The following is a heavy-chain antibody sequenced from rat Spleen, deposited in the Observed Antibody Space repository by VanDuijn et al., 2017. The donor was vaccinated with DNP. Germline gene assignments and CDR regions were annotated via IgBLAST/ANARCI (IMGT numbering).Heavy chain of an antibody. CDR1: AYSITTNY. V-gene: IGHV3-1*01. D-gene: IGHD4-1*01. CDR2: ISYSGGT. J-gene: IGHJ3*01. Sequence: EVQLQESGPGLVKPSQLLSLTCSVTAYSITTNYWGWIRKFPGNKMEWVGHISYSGGTSYNPSLKSRIPITRDTSKNQFFLHLNSVTTEETATYYCATSTGPKWFAYWGQGALVTVSS. CDR3: ATSTGPKWFAY.